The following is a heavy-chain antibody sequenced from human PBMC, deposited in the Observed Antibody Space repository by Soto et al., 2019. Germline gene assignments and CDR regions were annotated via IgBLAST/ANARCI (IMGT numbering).Heavy chain of an antibody. J-gene: IGHJ6*02. Sequence: SETLSLTCPVSGGSISSGDYYWSWIRQPPGKGLEWIGYIYYSGSTYYNPSLKSRVTISVDTSKNQFSLKLSSVTAADTAVYYCASNAGMTTGYDYYGMDVWSQGTTVTVSS. CDR1: GGSISSGDYY. D-gene: IGHD4-17*01. CDR3: ASNAGMTTGYDYYGMDV. V-gene: IGHV4-30-4*01. CDR2: IYYSGST.